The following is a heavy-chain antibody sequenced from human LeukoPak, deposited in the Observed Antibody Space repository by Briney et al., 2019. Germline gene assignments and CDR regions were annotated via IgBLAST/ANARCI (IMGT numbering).Heavy chain of an antibody. CDR1: GYTFTGYY. Sequence: ASVKVSCKASGYTFTGYYMHWVRQAPGQGLEWMGWINPNSGGTNYAQKFQGRVTMTRDTSISTAYMELSSLRSEDTAVYYCARVVSSAGSSVNPYYFDYWGQGTLVTVSS. CDR3: ARVVSSAGSSVNPYYFDY. CDR2: INPNSGGT. J-gene: IGHJ4*02. V-gene: IGHV1-2*02. D-gene: IGHD6-6*01.